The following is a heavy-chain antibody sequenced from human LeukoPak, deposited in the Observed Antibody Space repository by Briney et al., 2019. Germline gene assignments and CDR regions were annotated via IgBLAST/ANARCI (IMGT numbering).Heavy chain of an antibody. J-gene: IGHJ4*02. CDR2: ISSTSSYT. Sequence: PGGSLRLSCAASGFTFSSYWMHWVRQAPGKGLEWVSSISSTSSYTFFAASVKGRFTISRDNGKKSLYLQMNSLRAEDTAVYYCARGESSGWYGGFDYWGQGTLVTVSS. V-gene: IGHV3-21*01. CDR3: ARGESSGWYGGFDY. D-gene: IGHD6-19*01. CDR1: GFTFSSYW.